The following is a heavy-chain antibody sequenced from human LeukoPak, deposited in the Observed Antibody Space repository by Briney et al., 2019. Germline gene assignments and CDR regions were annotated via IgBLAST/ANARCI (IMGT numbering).Heavy chain of an antibody. CDR2: ISDAGGRT. CDR1: GFTFSNYA. CDR3: AKDQSYYGSGRDAMDG. J-gene: IGHJ6*02. Sequence: GGSLRLSCAASGFTFSNYAMTWVRQAPGKGLEWVSSISDAGGRTYYAESVKGRFTISRDNSKNTLSLQMNSLRAEDTALYYCAKDQSYYGSGRDAMDGWGQGITVTVSS. V-gene: IGHV3-23*01. D-gene: IGHD3-10*01.